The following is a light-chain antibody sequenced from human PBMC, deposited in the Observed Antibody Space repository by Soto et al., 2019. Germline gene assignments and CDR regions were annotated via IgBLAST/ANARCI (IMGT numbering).Light chain of an antibody. CDR2: GAS. CDR3: QQYNNWPT. V-gene: IGKV3-15*01. Sequence: EILMPRSPATRSASPGERPPPPCRASKRVKSNLAWYQQKPGQAPRLLIYGASTRATGVPARFSGSGSGTEFTLTISSLQSEDFAVYFCQQYNNWPTFGQGTKVEIK. J-gene: IGKJ1*01. CDR1: KRVKSN.